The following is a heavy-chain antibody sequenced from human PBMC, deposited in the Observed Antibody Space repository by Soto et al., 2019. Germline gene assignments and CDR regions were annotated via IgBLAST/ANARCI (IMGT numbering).Heavy chain of an antibody. CDR2: ISAHNENT. J-gene: IGHJ4*02. D-gene: IGHD1-1*01. CDR3: ARGRYGDY. V-gene: IGHV1-18*01. CDR1: GYTFTSYG. Sequence: QVNLVQSGAEVRKPGASVKVSCKGSGYTFTSYGIAWVRQAPGQGLEWMGWISAHNENTNYAQKVQGRVTVTRDTSTSTAYMELRNLRSDDTVVYYCARGRYGDYWGQGALVTVSS.